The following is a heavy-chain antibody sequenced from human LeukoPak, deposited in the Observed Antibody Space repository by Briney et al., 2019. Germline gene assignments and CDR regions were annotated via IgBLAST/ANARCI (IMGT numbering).Heavy chain of an antibody. V-gene: IGHV4-39*01. CDR1: GGSISSSSYY. CDR2: IYYSGST. Sequence: SETLSLTCTVSGGSISSSSYYWGWIRQTPGKGLEWIGSIYYSGSTYYNPSLKSRVTISVDTSKNQFSLKLSSVTAADTAVYYCARVWLVYYDYWGQGTLVTVSS. D-gene: IGHD6-19*01. CDR3: ARVWLVYYDY. J-gene: IGHJ4*02.